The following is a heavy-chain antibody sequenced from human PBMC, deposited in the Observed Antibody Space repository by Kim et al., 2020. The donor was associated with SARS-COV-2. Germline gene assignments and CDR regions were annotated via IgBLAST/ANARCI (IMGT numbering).Heavy chain of an antibody. CDR1: GFTFSSYG. CDR2: ISYDGSNK. CDR3: AKEGYGDYDWWAGVAFDI. V-gene: IGHV3-30*18. Sequence: GGSLRLSCAASGFTFSSYGMHWVRQAPGKGLEWVAVISYDGSNKYYADSVKGRFTISRDNSKNTLYLQMNSLRAEDTAVYYCAKEGYGDYDWWAGVAFDIWGQGTMVTVSS. J-gene: IGHJ3*02. D-gene: IGHD4-17*01.